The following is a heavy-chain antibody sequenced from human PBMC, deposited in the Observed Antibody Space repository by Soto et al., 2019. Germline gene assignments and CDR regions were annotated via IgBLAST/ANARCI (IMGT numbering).Heavy chain of an antibody. J-gene: IGHJ5*02. CDR2: IYHSGST. CDR3: ARGGSRSVTTVTNNWFDP. D-gene: IGHD4-4*01. V-gene: IGHV4-30-2*01. CDR1: GGSISSGGYS. Sequence: LSLTCAVSGGSISSGGYSWSWIRQPPGKGLEWIGYIYHSGSTYYNPSLKSRVTISVDRSKNQFSLKLSSVTAADTAVYYCARGGSRSVTTVTNNWFDPWGQGTLVTVSS.